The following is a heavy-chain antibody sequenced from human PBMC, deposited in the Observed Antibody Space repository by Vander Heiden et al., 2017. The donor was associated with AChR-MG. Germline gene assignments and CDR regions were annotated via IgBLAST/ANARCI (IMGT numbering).Heavy chain of an antibody. CDR2: IKQDGSDK. V-gene: IGHV3-7*01. CDR3: ARKLEGMDV. CDR1: GFTISISW. J-gene: IGHJ6*02. Sequence: EMQLVESGGGLVQPGGSLRLSWAASGFTISISWMTWVRQAPGKGLEWVANIKQDGSDKYYVDSVKGRFTISRDNAKNSLFLQMNNLRAEDTAVYYCARKLEGMDVWGQGTTVTVSS.